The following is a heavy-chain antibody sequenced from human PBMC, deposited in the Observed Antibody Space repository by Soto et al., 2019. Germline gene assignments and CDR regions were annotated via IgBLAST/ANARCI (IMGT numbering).Heavy chain of an antibody. CDR1: GGSMSGYY. V-gene: IGHV4-59*01. J-gene: IGHJ4*02. Sequence: PSVTSSLTCRVFGGSMSGYYWSWSRQVPRQELERIGYVHYTGSTTYNPSLQSRVTISVATPNKQFSLSLRLATAADTAVYFCASSIAFPDSHVDYWGLGSQVA. CDR3: ASSIAFPDSHVDY. D-gene: IGHD6-6*01. CDR2: VHYTGST.